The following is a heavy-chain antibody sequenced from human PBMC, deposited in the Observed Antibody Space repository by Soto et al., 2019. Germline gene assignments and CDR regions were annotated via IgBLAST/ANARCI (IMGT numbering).Heavy chain of an antibody. D-gene: IGHD2-15*01. CDR2: ISSTSSYI. CDR3: ARLPPADTVVVLAAWFDAFDI. V-gene: IGHV3-21*01. CDR1: GFTFSSYS. Sequence: DVQLVESGGGLVKPGGSLRLSCAASGFTFSSYSMNWVRQAPGRGLEWVSSISSTSSYIYYADSVKGRFIISRDNAKNSLYLQMSRLRAEDTAVYYCARLPPADTVVVLAAWFDAFDIWGQGTMVTVSS. J-gene: IGHJ3*02.